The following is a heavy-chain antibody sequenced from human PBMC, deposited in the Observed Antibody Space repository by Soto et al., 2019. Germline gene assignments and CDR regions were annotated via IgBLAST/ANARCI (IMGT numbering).Heavy chain of an antibody. D-gene: IGHD1-26*01. CDR1: GCSFTSYW. CDR3: ARHLGAYSGSYGGMDV. CDR2: IDPSDSYT. V-gene: IGHV5-10-1*01. Sequence: PGESLKISCKGSGCSFTSYWISWVRQMPGKGLEWMGRIDPSDSYTNYSPSFQGHVTISADKSISTAYLQWSSLKASDTAMYYCARHLGAYSGSYGGMDVWGQGTTVTVSS. J-gene: IGHJ6*02.